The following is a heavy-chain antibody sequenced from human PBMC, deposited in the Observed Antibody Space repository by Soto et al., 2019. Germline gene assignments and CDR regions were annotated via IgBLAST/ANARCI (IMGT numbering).Heavy chain of an antibody. CDR2: LNDSGST. J-gene: IGHJ1*01. CDR1: GGSFSTYY. Sequence: SETLSLTCAVYGGSFSTYYCSWIRQPPGKGLEWIGELNDSGSTNYNASLKSRATMSLDTSKNQFSLKLTSVTAADTAVYYCARGRGWVQHWGQGTLVTAPQ. CDR3: ARGRGWVQH. D-gene: IGHD3-10*01. V-gene: IGHV4-34*01.